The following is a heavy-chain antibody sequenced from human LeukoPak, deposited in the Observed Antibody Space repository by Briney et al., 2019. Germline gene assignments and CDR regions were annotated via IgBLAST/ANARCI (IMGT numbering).Heavy chain of an antibody. CDR2: ISASGHAT. V-gene: IGHV3-23*01. CDR1: GFTFSSYA. Sequence: PGGSLRLSCAASGFTFSSYAMSWVRQAPGKGLEAPGKGLEWVSTISASGHATYYPDSVRGRFTISRDNSKSTLHLQMDSLRAEDSALYYCAKWPEGATPKFYHWGQGTLVTVSS. D-gene: IGHD1-26*01. J-gene: IGHJ4*02. CDR3: AKWPEGATPKFYH.